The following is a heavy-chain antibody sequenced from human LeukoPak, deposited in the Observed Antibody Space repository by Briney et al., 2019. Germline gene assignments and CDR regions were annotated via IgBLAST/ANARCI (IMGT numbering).Heavy chain of an antibody. J-gene: IGHJ4*02. V-gene: IGHV3-11*04. Sequence: GGSWGPSGEPSGFTISDYYMSWFRKAPGKGLEYVSYISGSGSGINYADSVKGRFTISRDNAKNSLYLQMNSLREEDTAVYYCARTARTVDYWGQGTLVTVSS. CDR1: GFTISDYY. CDR2: ISGSGSGI. CDR3: ARTARTVDY. D-gene: IGHD5-18*01.